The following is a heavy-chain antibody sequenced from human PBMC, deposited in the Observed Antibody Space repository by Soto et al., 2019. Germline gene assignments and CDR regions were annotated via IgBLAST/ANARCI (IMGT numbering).Heavy chain of an antibody. D-gene: IGHD2-15*01. CDR2: IIPILGIA. Sequence: SVKVSCKASGGTFSSYTISWVRQAPGQGLEWMGRIIPILGIANYAQKFQGRVTITADKSTSTAYMELSSLRSEDTAVYYCARRTVGYCSRGSRHDYWGQGTLVTVSS. V-gene: IGHV1-69*02. CDR3: ARRTVGYCSRGSRHDY. J-gene: IGHJ4*02. CDR1: GGTFSSYT.